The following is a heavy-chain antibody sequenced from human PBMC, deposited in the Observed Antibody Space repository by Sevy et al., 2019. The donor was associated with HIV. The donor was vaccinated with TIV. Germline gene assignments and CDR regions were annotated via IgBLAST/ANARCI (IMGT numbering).Heavy chain of an antibody. CDR1: GYTFISYG. CDR3: ARGSAPYQYGSGSSVPYFYYYYMDV. Sequence: ASVKDSCKASGYTFISYGISWVRQAPGQGLEWMGWISAYNGNTIYAEKLQGRVTMTTDTSTSTAYMELRSLRFDDTAVYYCARGSAPYQYGSGSSVPYFYYYYMDVWGEGTTVTVSS. CDR2: ISAYNGNT. V-gene: IGHV1-18*01. J-gene: IGHJ6*03. D-gene: IGHD3-10*01.